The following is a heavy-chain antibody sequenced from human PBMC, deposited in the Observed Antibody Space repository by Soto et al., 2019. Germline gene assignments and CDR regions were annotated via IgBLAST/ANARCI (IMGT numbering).Heavy chain of an antibody. D-gene: IGHD3-22*01. CDR1: GFTFSSYG. V-gene: IGHV3-23*01. Sequence: GGSLRLSCAASGFTFSSYGVNWVRQAPGKGLEWVSAISGSGGSTNYADSVKGRFTISRDNSKNTLYLQMNSLRAEDTAVYYCAKEGAYYYDSSGYYYEYYFDYWGQGTLVTVS. CDR2: ISGSGGST. J-gene: IGHJ4*02. CDR3: AKEGAYYYDSSGYYYEYYFDY.